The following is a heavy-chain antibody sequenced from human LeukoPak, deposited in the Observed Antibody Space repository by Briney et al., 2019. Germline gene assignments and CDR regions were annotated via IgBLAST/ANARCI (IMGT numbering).Heavy chain of an antibody. V-gene: IGHV3-30*02. CDR2: IQYDGSN. J-gene: IGHJ4*02. CDR3: ARGIYGSGSYYRPVLYYFDY. Sequence: GGSPRLSCAASGFTFSSYGMHWVRQAPGKGLEWVAFIQYDGSNNYADSVKGRFTISRDNAKNSLYLQMNSLRAEDTALYYCARGIYGSGSYYRPVLYYFDYWGQGTLVTVSS. D-gene: IGHD3-10*01. CDR1: GFTFSSYG.